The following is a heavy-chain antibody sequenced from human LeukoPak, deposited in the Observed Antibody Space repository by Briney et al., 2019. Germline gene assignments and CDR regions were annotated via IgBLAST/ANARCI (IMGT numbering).Heavy chain of an antibody. D-gene: IGHD2-21*01. J-gene: IGHJ4*02. CDR2: IYENGGTT. CDR3: AKDFRIGYSAHFDY. Sequence: GGSLRLSCVGSGFTFRSHAMSWVRQAPEKGLEFVSGIYENGGTTYYADAVKGRFSISRDNSKNTLYLQMDSLRGEDTAVYYCAKDFRIGYSAHFDYWGQGALVTVSS. CDR1: GFTFRSHA. V-gene: IGHV3-23*01.